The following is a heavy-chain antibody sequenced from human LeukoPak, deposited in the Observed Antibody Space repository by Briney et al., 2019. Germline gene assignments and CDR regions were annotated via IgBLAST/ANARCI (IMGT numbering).Heavy chain of an antibody. D-gene: IGHD1-14*01. CDR3: AKDESTTNQYYYYYYGMDV. CDR2: ISSSSSYI. CDR1: GFTFSSYS. J-gene: IGHJ6*02. V-gene: IGHV3-21*04. Sequence: KPGGSLRLSCAASGFTFSSYSMNWVRQAPGKGLEWVSSISSSSSYIYYADSVKGRFTISRDNAKNSLYLQMNSLRAEDTAVYYCAKDESTTNQYYYYYYGMDVWGQGTTVTVSS.